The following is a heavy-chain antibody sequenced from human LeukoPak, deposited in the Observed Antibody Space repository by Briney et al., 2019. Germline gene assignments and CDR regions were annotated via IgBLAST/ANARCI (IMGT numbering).Heavy chain of an antibody. CDR2: ISAYNGNT. V-gene: IGHV1-18*01. J-gene: IGHJ4*02. CDR1: GYTFTSYG. Sequence: GASVEVSCKASGYTFTSYGISWVRQAPGQGLEWMGWISAYNGNTNYAQKLQGRVTMTTDTSTSTVYMELSSLRSEDTAVCYCARDPTGTTGEGSDYWGQGTLVTVSS. D-gene: IGHD1-1*01. CDR3: ARDPTGTTGEGSDY.